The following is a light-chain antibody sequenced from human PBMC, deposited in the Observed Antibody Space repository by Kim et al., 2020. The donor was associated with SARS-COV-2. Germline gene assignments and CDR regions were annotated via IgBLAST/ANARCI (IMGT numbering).Light chain of an antibody. J-gene: IGLJ3*02. Sequence: QSALTQPASVSGSPGQSITISCTGTSGDIGTYNYVSWYQQHPGKAPKLMIYDVTERPSGVSNRFSGSKSGNRASLTISGLQAEDEADYYCSSYTSSSTLVFGGGTKLTVL. CDR3: SSYTSSSTLV. CDR1: SGDIGTYNY. V-gene: IGLV2-14*03. CDR2: DVT.